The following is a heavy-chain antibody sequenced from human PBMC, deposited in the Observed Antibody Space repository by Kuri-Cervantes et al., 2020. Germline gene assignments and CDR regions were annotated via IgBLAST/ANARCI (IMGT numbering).Heavy chain of an antibody. CDR3: ARVLGAYSSGYYWYFDL. V-gene: IGHV3-30-3*01. D-gene: IGHD6-19*01. J-gene: IGHJ2*01. Sequence: GESLKISCAASGFTFSSYAMHWVRQAPGKGLEWVAVISYDGSNKYYADSVKGRFTISRDNSKNTLYLQMNSLRAEDTAVYYCARVLGAYSSGYYWYFDLWGRGTLVTVSS. CDR1: GFTFSSYA. CDR2: ISYDGSNK.